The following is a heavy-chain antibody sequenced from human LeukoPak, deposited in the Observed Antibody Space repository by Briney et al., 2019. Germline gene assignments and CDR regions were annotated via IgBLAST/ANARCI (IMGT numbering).Heavy chain of an antibody. J-gene: IGHJ5*02. CDR1: GFTFSSYE. CDR3: AREGAITMVRGVYNWFDP. Sequence: HPGGSLRLSCAASGFTFSSYEMNWVRQAPGKGLEWVSYISSSGSTIYYADSVKGRFTISRDNAKNSLYLQMNSLRADDTAVYYCAREGAITMVRGVYNWFDPWGQGTLVTVSS. CDR2: ISSSGSTI. V-gene: IGHV3-48*03. D-gene: IGHD3-10*01.